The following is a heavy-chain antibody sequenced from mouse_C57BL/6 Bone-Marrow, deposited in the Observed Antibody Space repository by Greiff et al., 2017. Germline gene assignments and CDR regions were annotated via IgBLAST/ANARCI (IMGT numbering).Heavy chain of an antibody. CDR2: IYPGDGDT. J-gene: IGHJ1*03. CDR1: GYAFSSSW. V-gene: IGHV1-82*01. D-gene: IGHD2-2*01. Sequence: VQLQQSGPELVKPGASVKISCKASGYAFSSSWMNWVKQRPGKGLEWIGRIYPGDGDTNYNGKFKGKATLTADKSSSTAYMQLSSLTSEDSAVYFYAKRSTMVTYWYFDVWGTGTTVTVSS. CDR3: AKRSTMVTYWYFDV.